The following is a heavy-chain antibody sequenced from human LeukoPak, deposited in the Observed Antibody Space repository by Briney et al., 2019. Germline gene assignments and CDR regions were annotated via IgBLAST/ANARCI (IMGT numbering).Heavy chain of an antibody. J-gene: IGHJ5*02. Sequence: ASVKVSCKASGYTFISYDINWVRQATGQGLEWMGWMNPNSGNTGYAQKFQGRVTMTRNTSISTAYMELSSLRSEDTAVYYCARGYDYGSGTINWFDPWGQGTLVTVSS. CDR3: ARGYDYGSGTINWFDP. CDR2: MNPNSGNT. D-gene: IGHD3-10*01. CDR1: GYTFISYD. V-gene: IGHV1-8*01.